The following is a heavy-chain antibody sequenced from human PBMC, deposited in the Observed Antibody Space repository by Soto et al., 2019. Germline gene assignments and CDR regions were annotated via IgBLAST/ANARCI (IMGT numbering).Heavy chain of an antibody. J-gene: IGHJ4*02. CDR2: VSAGGTST. Sequence: EVHLLESGGGLVQPGGSLRLSCAASGFTFSTYAMSWVRQAPEKGLEWVSAVSAGGTSTYYAVAVEGRFTIYRDNSKNILYLQMDTLRADDTALYYCARGTYGDYELWGQGTLVTVSS. CDR1: GFTFSTYA. V-gene: IGHV3-23*01. CDR3: ARGTYGDYEL. D-gene: IGHD4-17*01.